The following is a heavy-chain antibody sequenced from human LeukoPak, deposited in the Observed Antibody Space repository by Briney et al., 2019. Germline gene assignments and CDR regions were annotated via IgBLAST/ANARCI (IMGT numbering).Heavy chain of an antibody. D-gene: IGHD5-12*01. J-gene: IGHJ4*02. CDR2: ISSSSSYI. V-gene: IGHV3-21*04. Sequence: GGSLRLSCAASGFTFSSYSMNWVRQAPGKGLEWVSSISSSSSYIYYADSVKGRFTISRDNSKNTLYLQMNSLRAEDTAVYYCARDIGGVATEYYFDYWGQGTLVTVSS. CDR3: ARDIGGVATEYYFDY. CDR1: GFTFSSYS.